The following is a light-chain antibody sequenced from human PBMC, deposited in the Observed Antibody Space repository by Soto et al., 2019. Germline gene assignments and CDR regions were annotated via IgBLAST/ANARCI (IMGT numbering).Light chain of an antibody. CDR2: DNS. CDR1: SSNIGAGYD. Sequence: QSVLTQPPSVSGAPGQRVTISCTGNSSNIGAGYDVHWYQQLPGTAPKLLIDDNSNPPSGVPDRFSGSRSGTSVSLAITGLQAEDEAYYYCQSYDSSLSLVFGGGTKLTVL. CDR3: QSYDSSLSLV. J-gene: IGLJ3*02. V-gene: IGLV1-40*01.